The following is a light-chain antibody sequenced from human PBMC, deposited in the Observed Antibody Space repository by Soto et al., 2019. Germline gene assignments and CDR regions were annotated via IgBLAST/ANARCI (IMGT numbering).Light chain of an antibody. Sequence: EIVLTQSPGTLSLSPGERVTLSCRASQSVNSSYLAWYQHKPGQAPRLLIYGASTRATGIPDRFSGSGSGTDFTLTIARLEPGDFAVYYCQQYANSPQTFGQAAKVDIX. V-gene: IGKV3-20*01. J-gene: IGKJ1*01. CDR3: QQYANSPQT. CDR2: GAS. CDR1: QSVNSSY.